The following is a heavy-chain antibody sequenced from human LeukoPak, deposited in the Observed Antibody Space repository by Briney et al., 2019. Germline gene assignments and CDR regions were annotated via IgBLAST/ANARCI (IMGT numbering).Heavy chain of an antibody. V-gene: IGHV4-59*12. CDR3: ARLTKNDSGSYRFGKKKRGYMDV. CDR2: IYYTGST. D-gene: IGHD3-10*01. Sequence: SETLSLTCTISGGSISSYYWSWIRQPPGKGLEWIGYIYYTGSTNHNPSLKSRVTISVHTSKNQFSLKLSSVTAADTAVYYCARLTKNDSGSYRFGKKKRGYMDVWGKGTTVTISS. J-gene: IGHJ6*03. CDR1: GGSISSYY.